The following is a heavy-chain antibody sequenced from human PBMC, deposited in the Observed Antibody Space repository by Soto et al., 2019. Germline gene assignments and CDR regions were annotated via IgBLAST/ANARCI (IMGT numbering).Heavy chain of an antibody. D-gene: IGHD6-19*01. CDR2: IYYSGST. CDR3: ARFNQWLDPFDY. Sequence: PSETLSLTCTVSGGSISSGDYYWSWIRQPPGKGLEWIGYIYYSGSTNYNPSLKSRVTISVDTSKNQFSLKLSSVTAADTAVYYCARFNQWLDPFDYWGQGTLVTVSS. CDR1: GGSISSGDYY. V-gene: IGHV4-61*08. J-gene: IGHJ4*02.